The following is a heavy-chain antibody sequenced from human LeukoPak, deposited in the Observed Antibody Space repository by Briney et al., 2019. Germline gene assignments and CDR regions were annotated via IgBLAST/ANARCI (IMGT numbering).Heavy chain of an antibody. CDR1: GGSISSSSYY. J-gene: IGHJ3*02. V-gene: IGHV4-39*07. CDR3: ARDSPYSSGWYDI. Sequence: NSSETLSLTCTVSGGSISSSSYYWGWIRQPPGKGLEWIGSIYYSGSTYYNPSLKSRVTISVDTSKNQFSLKLSSVTAADTAVYYCARDSPYSSGWYDIWGQGTMVTVSS. D-gene: IGHD6-19*01. CDR2: IYYSGST.